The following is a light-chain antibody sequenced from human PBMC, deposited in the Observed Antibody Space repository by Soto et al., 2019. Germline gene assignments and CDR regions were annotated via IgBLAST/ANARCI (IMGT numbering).Light chain of an antibody. CDR2: DAS. CDR1: QSVSSN. CDR3: QHYNTWQLT. V-gene: IGKV3-15*01. J-gene: IGKJ3*01. Sequence: ETVMTQSPATLSVSPGERPTLSCRASQSVSSNLAWYQQKPGQAPRLLIYDASTRATGIPARFSGSGSGTEFTLTISRHQSEDLAVYCCQHYNTWQLTIGPGTKVDIK.